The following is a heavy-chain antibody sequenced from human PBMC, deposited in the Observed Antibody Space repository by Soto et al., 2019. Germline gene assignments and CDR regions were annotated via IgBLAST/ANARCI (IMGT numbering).Heavy chain of an antibody. D-gene: IGHD6-19*01. J-gene: IGHJ6*02. V-gene: IGHV3-30*18. CDR2: ISYDGSNK. Sequence: QVQLVESGGGVVQPGRSLRLSCAASGFTFSSYGMHWVRQAPGKGLEWVAVISYDGSNKYYADSVKGRFTISRDNSKNTLYLQMSSLRPEDTAVYYCVKDGSSGWPYYYGMDVWGQGTTVTVSS. CDR1: GFTFSSYG. CDR3: VKDGSSGWPYYYGMDV.